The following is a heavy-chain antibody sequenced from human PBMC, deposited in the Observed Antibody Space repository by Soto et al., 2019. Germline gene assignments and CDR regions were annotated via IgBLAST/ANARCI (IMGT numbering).Heavy chain of an antibody. J-gene: IGHJ4*02. Sequence: QVQLVQSGAEVKKPGASVKVSCKASGYSFTSHAMHWVRQAPGQRLEWMGWINAGNGNTKYSQKFQGRVTINRDTSASTAYMELSSLRSEDTAVYYCLGYCSGGSCYSRGYWGQGTLVTVSS. D-gene: IGHD2-15*01. CDR3: LGYCSGGSCYSRGY. CDR2: INAGNGNT. CDR1: GYSFTSHA. V-gene: IGHV1-3*01.